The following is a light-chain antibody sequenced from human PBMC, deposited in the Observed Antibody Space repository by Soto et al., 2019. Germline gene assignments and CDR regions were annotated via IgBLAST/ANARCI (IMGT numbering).Light chain of an antibody. V-gene: IGKV3-11*01. CDR2: GTS. J-gene: IGKJ5*01. CDR1: QSVSRH. Sequence: EIVLTQSPGTLSLSPGERATLSCRASQSVSRHLAWYQQKPGQAPRRLIYGTSSRATGIPARFSGSGSGTDFTLTISNVEPEDFAVYFCQQRSQWPITFGQGTRLEIK. CDR3: QQRSQWPIT.